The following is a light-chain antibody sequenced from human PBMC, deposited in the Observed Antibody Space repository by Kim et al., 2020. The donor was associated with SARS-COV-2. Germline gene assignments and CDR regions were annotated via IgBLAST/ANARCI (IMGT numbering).Light chain of an antibody. CDR1: QDIANY. J-gene: IGKJ1*01. CDR3: QKYDSAPWT. CDR2: AAS. V-gene: IGKV1-27*01. Sequence: ASVGAGVTNTCRASQDIANYLAWYQQKPGKVPKLLVYAASALKSGVPSRFSGRRSGTDFTLTISNLQPEDVATYYCQKYDSAPWTFGQGTKVEIK.